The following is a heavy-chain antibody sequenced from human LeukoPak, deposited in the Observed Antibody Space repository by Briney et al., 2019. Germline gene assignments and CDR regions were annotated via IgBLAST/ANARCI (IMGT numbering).Heavy chain of an antibody. CDR1: DGSVSNYY. CDR3: ASDPIAVAPPGY. Sequence: SETLSLTCTVSDGSVSNYYCSWIRQAAGKGLEWIGRIHISGNTIYSPSLKSRVTMSVDTSKNQFSLTLSSVTAADTAVYYCASDPIAVAPPGYWGQGTLVTVSS. J-gene: IGHJ4*02. V-gene: IGHV4-4*07. D-gene: IGHD6-19*01. CDR2: IHISGNT.